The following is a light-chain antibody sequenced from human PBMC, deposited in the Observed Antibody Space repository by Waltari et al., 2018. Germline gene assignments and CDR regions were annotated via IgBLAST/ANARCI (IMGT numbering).Light chain of an antibody. V-gene: IGLV2-14*03. CDR3: SSYAAVRTLVV. Sequence: QSALTQPASVSGSPGQSITISCTGTSSDVGGYNSVSWYQQLPGKAPPPMLYVVNMRPSGFSIPFCGSTSGNTDSLTISVLQVEDEADYFCSSYAAVRTLVVFGGGTKLTVL. J-gene: IGLJ2*01. CDR2: VVN. CDR1: SSDVGGYNS.